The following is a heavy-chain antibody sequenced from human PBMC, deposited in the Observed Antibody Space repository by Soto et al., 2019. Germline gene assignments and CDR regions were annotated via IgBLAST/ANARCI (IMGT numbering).Heavy chain of an antibody. CDR2: ISDIGGST. CDR3: AKKRYFDWSGVGNWFDP. J-gene: IGHJ5*02. CDR1: GFTFSSYA. V-gene: IGHV3-23*01. Sequence: GSLRLSCAASGFTFSSYAMTWVRQAPGKGLAWVSAISDIGGSTYYADSVKGRFTISRDNSKNTLYLQMNSLRAEDTAVYYCAKKRYFDWSGVGNWFDPWGQGTLVTVS. D-gene: IGHD3-9*01.